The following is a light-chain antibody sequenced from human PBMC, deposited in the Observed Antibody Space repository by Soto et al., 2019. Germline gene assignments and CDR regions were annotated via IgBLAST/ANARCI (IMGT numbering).Light chain of an antibody. CDR2: WAS. V-gene: IGKV4-1*01. Sequence: DIVMTQSQDPLAVPRGGGATINGNSSQGVLNTSTNKTTLAWYQQKPGQPPKLLIYWASTRESGVPDRFSGSGSATDFTLTISSLQPEDVAVYYCQQYHSPPLTFGGGTKVEIK. J-gene: IGKJ4*01. CDR3: QQYHSPPLT. CDR1: QGVLNTSTNKTT.